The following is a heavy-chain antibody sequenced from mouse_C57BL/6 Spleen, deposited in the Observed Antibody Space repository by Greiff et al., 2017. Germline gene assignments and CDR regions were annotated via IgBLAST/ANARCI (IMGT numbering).Heavy chain of an antibody. V-gene: IGHV6-3*01. CDR1: GFTFSNYW. J-gene: IGHJ1*03. CDR3: TDPLYWYFDF. Sequence: EVKVEESGGGLVQPGGSMQLSCVASGFTFSNYWMNWVRQSPEKGLEWVAQITLKSDNYATHYAESVKGRFTISRDDSKSSVYLQMNNLRAEDTGIYYCTDPLYWYFDFWGTGTTVTVSS. CDR2: ITLKSDNYAT.